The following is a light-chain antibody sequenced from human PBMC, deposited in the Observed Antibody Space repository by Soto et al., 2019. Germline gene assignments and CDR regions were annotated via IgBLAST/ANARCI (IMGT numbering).Light chain of an antibody. Sequence: QSALTQPASVSGSPGQSITISCTGTSSDVGGYNYVSWYQQHPGKAPKLMIYEVSNRPSGVSNRFSGSKSGNTASLTISGRQAEDEADYYCSSYGGSDNVLFGGGTKVTVL. CDR1: SSDVGGYNY. J-gene: IGLJ2*01. CDR2: EVS. V-gene: IGLV2-14*01. CDR3: SSYGGSDNVL.